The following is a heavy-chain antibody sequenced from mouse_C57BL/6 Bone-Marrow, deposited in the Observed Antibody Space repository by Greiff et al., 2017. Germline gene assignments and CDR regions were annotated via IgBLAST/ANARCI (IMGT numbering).Heavy chain of an antibody. CDR2: IHPNSGSS. Sequence: VQLQQPGAELVKPGASVKLSCKASGYTFNSYWMHWVKQRPGQGLEWIGMIHPNSGSSNTNEKFKSKATLTVDKSSSTAYMQLSSLTSEDSAVYYCAIGLWWYYWGQGTTLTVSS. V-gene: IGHV1-64*01. J-gene: IGHJ2*01. D-gene: IGHD1-1*02. CDR3: AIGLWWYY. CDR1: GYTFNSYW.